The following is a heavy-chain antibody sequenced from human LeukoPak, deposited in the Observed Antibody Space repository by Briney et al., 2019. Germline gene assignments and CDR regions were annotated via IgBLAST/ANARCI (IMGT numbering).Heavy chain of an antibody. V-gene: IGHV5-10-1*01. J-gene: IGHJ4*02. CDR1: GYSFTSYW. CDR3: ARLPYSSGSYDF. CDR2: IDPSDSYI. D-gene: IGHD6-19*01. Sequence: GESLKISCKGSGYSFTSYWITWVRQMPGKGLEWMGRIDPSDSYINYSPSFQGRVTISTDKSISTAYLQWSSLKASDTAMYYCARLPYSSGSYDFWGQGTLVTVSS.